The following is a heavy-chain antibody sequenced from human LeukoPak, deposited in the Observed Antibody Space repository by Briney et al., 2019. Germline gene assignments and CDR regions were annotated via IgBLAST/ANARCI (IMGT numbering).Heavy chain of an antibody. CDR3: ARDRAIHLFDY. D-gene: IGHD2-2*02. CDR1: GFTFSSYS. CDR2: ITSRSSYI. V-gene: IGHV3-21*01. J-gene: IGHJ4*02. Sequence: PGGSLRLSCAASGFTFSSYSINWIRQAPGKGLEWVSSITSRSSYIYYADSLKGRFTISRDNAKNSLYLQMNSLRAEDTAVYYCARDRAIHLFDYWGQGTLVTVSS.